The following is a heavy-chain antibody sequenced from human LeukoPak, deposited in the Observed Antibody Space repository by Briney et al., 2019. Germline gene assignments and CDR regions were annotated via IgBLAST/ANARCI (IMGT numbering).Heavy chain of an antibody. Sequence: PSGTLSLTCGVSGGSISGTNWWSWVRQPPGQGLEWIGEASLSGLTNYNPSLSSRVIMALDTSKNHLSLNLTSVTAADTAVYYCSRENGAFSPFGYWGQGTLVTVPS. CDR2: ASLSGLT. V-gene: IGHV4-4*02. CDR1: GGSISGTNW. CDR3: SRENGAFSPFGY. J-gene: IGHJ4*02. D-gene: IGHD2-8*01.